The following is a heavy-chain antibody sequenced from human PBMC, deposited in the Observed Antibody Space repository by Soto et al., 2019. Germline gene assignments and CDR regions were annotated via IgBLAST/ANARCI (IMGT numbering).Heavy chain of an antibody. Sequence: ASVRVSCKVSGYTLTDLSMHWVRQAPGKGLEWMGGFDPEDGETIYAQKFQGRVTMTEDTSTDTAYMELSSLRSEDTAVYYCATDLREGTTGGSYYYGMDVWGQGTTVTVSS. V-gene: IGHV1-24*01. CDR2: FDPEDGET. CDR3: ATDLREGTTGGSYYYGMDV. CDR1: GYTLTDLS. D-gene: IGHD1-7*01. J-gene: IGHJ6*02.